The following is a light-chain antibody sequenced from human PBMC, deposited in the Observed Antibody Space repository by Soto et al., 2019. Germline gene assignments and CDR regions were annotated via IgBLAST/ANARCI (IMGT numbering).Light chain of an antibody. CDR1: QSVSSS. V-gene: IGKV3-15*01. CDR3: QQYDNWPRT. J-gene: IGKJ1*01. Sequence: EIVMTQSPATLSVSPGERATLSCRASQSVSSSLAWYQQIPDHAPRLLIYGASTRAAGIPARFSGRGSGTEFTLTISSLQSEDFAVYYCQQYDNWPRTFGQGTKVEIK. CDR2: GAS.